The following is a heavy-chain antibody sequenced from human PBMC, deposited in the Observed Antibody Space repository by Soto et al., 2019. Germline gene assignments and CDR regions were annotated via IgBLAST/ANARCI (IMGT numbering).Heavy chain of an antibody. CDR2: IYYSGST. CDR1: GGSVSSGSYY. CDR3: AASNWTYFGGWGYFDY. J-gene: IGHJ4*02. D-gene: IGHD1-7*01. V-gene: IGHV4-61*01. Sequence: PSETLSLTCTVPGGSVSSGSYYWSWIRQPPGKGLEWIGYIYYSGSTNYNPSLKSRVTISVDTSKNQFSLKLSSVTAADTAVYYCAASNWTYFGGWGYFDYWGQGTLVTVSS.